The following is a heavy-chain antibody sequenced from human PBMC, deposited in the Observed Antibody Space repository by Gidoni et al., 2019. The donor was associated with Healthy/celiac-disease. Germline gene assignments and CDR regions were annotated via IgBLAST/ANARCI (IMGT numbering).Heavy chain of an antibody. CDR1: GGPIRSDY. CDR3: ARHFDYYDSSGYYTGHDAFDI. V-gene: IGHV4-59*08. J-gene: IGHJ3*02. CDR2: IYYSGST. Sequence: QVQLQESGPGLVKPSETLSLTCTVSGGPIRSDYWSWIRQPPGKGLEWIVYIYYSGSTNYHPSLKSRVTISVDTAKNQFSLKLSSVTAADTAVYYCARHFDYYDSSGYYTGHDAFDIWGQGTMVTVSS. D-gene: IGHD3-22*01.